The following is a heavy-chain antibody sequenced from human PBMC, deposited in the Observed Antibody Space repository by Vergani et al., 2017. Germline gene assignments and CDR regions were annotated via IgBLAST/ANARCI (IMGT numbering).Heavy chain of an antibody. CDR1: GFTFSNAW. V-gene: IGHV3-15*01. Sequence: EVQLVESGGGLVKPGGSLRRSCAASGFTFSNAWMSWVRQAPGKGLEWVGRIKSKTDGGTTDYAAPVKGRFTISRDDSKNTLYLQMNSLKTEDTAVYYCTTELVYGPRGDYWGQGTLVTVSS. D-gene: IGHD2-8*01. J-gene: IGHJ4*02. CDR2: IKSKTDGGTT. CDR3: TTELVYGPRGDY.